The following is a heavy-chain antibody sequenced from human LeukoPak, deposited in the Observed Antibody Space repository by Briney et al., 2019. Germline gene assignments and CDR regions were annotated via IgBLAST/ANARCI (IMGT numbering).Heavy chain of an antibody. CDR1: GFTFSSYA. Sequence: GGSLRLSCAASGFTFSSYAMHWVRQAPWKGLEYVSAISSNGGSTYYANSVKGRFTISRDNSKDTLYLQMGSLRAEDMAVYYCARDGTVTTDNAFDIWGQGTMVTVSS. D-gene: IGHD4-17*01. J-gene: IGHJ3*02. V-gene: IGHV3-64*01. CDR2: ISSNGGST. CDR3: ARDGTVTTDNAFDI.